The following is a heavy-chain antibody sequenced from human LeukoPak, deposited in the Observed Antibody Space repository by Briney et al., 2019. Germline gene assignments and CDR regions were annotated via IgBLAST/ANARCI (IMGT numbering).Heavy chain of an antibody. D-gene: IGHD6-19*01. CDR3: AKGTSSGWYYFDY. CDR1: GYSISSGYY. Sequence: SETLSLTCTVSGYSISSGYYWGWIRQTPGKGLEWIGYIYHGGRTDYNPSLKSRVTISVDTSKNQFSLKLSSVTAADTAVYYCAKGTSSGWYYFDYWGQGTLVTVSS. J-gene: IGHJ4*02. CDR2: IYHGGRT. V-gene: IGHV4-38-2*02.